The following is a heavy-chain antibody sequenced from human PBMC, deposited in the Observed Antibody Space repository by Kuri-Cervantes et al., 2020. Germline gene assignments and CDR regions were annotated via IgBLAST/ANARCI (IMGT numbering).Heavy chain of an antibody. J-gene: IGHJ4*02. CDR1: GYTFTSHG. Sequence: SVKVSCKASGYTFTSHGISWVRQAPGQGLEWMGGIIPIFGTANYAQKFQGRVTITTDESTSTAYMELSSLRSEDTAVYYCARPYCGSTTCYAYFDCWGQGTLVTVSS. V-gene: IGHV1-69*05. D-gene: IGHD2-2*01. CDR3: ARPYCGSTTCYAYFDC. CDR2: IIPIFGTA.